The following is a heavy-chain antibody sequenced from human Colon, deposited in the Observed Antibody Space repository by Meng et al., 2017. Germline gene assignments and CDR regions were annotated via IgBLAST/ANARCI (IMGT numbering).Heavy chain of an antibody. CDR2: IWNDGSKK. D-gene: IGHD1-26*01. V-gene: IGHV3-33*01. CDR1: GFTFSSYC. J-gene: IGHJ4*02. Sequence: AGSGGGLVQPGRALRLSCAASGFTFSSYCMHWVRQAPGMGLEWVANIWNDGSKKYYAETVKGRFTISRDDSKNTLDLQMNSLRAEDTGVYYCARAQWGGIDYWGQGTLVTVSS. CDR3: ARAQWGGIDY.